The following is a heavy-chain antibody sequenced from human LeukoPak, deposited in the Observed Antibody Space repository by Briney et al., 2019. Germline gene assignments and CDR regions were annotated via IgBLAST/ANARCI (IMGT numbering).Heavy chain of an antibody. CDR3: ARDSKARNYYDSSGGPYYFDY. J-gene: IGHJ4*02. CDR1: GYTFTSYY. CDR2: INLSVGST. V-gene: IGHV1-46*01. Sequence: SVKPSCKASGYTFTSYYMHCVRQTPEQGLEWMGIINLSVGSTSSAQKFQGRVTMTRDTSTSTVYMELSSLRSEDTAVYYCARDSKARNYYDSSGGPYYFDYWGQGTLVTVSS. D-gene: IGHD3-22*01.